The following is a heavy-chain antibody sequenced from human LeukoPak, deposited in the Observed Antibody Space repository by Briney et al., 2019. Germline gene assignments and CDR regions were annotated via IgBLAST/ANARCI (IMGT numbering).Heavy chain of an antibody. CDR3: VREHDWGDFDY. J-gene: IGHJ4*02. CDR2: ISYRGTT. D-gene: IGHD3-9*01. V-gene: IGHV4-61*01. Sequence: SETLSLTCTVSGGSVTTGRYYWGWIRQSPGEGLEWIGYISYRGTTNYNPSLKSRITISVDTSKNQFSLKVISVTAADTAVYYCVREHDWGDFDYWGQGTLVTVSS. CDR1: GGSVTTGRYY.